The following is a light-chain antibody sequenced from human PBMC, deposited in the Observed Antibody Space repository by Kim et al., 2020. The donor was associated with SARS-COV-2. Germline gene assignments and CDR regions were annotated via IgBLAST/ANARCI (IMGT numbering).Light chain of an antibody. J-gene: IGLJ2*01. Sequence: GKTGTISCTRSTGSIDRYYGQWYQQRPGSAPTTVIYDDKKRPSGVPDRFSGSIDTDSNSASLTSSGLKTEDEADYYCQSYDITNVVFGGGTQLTVL. CDR2: DDK. CDR3: QSYDITNVV. V-gene: IGLV6-57*03. CDR1: TGSIDRYY.